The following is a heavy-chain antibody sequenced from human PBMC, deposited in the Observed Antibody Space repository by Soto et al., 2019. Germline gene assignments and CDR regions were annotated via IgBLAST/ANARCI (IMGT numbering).Heavy chain of an antibody. Sequence: ASVKVSCKASGYTFTGYYMHWVRQAPGQGLEWMGWINPNSGGTNYAQKFQGRVTMTRDTSISTAYMELSRLRSDDTAVYYCARALTGYRGSWYGYYYGMDVWGQGTTVTVSS. CDR1: GYTFTGYY. CDR2: INPNSGGT. J-gene: IGHJ6*02. D-gene: IGHD6-13*01. CDR3: ARALTGYRGSWYGYYYGMDV. V-gene: IGHV1-2*02.